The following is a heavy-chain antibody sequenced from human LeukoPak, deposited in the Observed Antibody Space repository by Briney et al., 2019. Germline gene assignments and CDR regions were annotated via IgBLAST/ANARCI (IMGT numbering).Heavy chain of an antibody. D-gene: IGHD4-17*01. CDR3: ARHHGDYGLPNYYMDV. Sequence: SETLSLTCTVSGGSISSYYWSWIRQPAGKGLEWIGRIYTSGSTNYNPSLKSRVTISVDTSKNQFSLKLSSVTAADTAVYYCARHHGDYGLPNYYMDVWGKGTTVTVSS. CDR2: IYTSGST. V-gene: IGHV4-4*07. J-gene: IGHJ6*03. CDR1: GGSISSYY.